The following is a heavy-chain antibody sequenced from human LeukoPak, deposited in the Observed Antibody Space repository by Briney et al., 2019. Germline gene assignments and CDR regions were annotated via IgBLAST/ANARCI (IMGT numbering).Heavy chain of an antibody. V-gene: IGHV3-7*04. J-gene: IGHJ4*02. Sequence: GGSLRLSCAASGFIFSSFWMGWVRQAPGKGLEGVASIKFDESQSPHVDSVKGRFTISRDNAKNSLYLQMNSLRAEDTAVYFCTRVTTNGYFDYWGQGTLVTVSS. CDR2: IKFDESQS. CDR3: TRVTTNGYFDY. CDR1: GFIFSSFW. D-gene: IGHD1-1*01.